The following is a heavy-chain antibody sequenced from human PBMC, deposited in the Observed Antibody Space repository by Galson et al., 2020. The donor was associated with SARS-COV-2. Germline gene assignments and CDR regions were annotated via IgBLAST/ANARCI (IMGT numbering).Heavy chain of an antibody. D-gene: IGHD3-16*01. J-gene: IGHJ4*02. CDR2: ISGSGGST. Sequence: GGSLRLSCAASGFTFSNYAMNWVRQAPGKGLEWVSAISGSGGSTYYTDSVKGRLTISRDNSKNTLYLQMNSLRAEDTAVYYCARDEEGMGDYWGQGTLVTVSS. CDR1: GFTFSNYA. V-gene: IGHV3-23*01. CDR3: ARDEEGMGDY.